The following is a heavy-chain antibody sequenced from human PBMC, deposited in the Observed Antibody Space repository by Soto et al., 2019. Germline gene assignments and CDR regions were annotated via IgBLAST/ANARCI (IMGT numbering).Heavy chain of an antibody. D-gene: IGHD2-21*02. CDR1: GGSISRYY. J-gene: IGHJ6*02. CDR3: ARDLWGYCGTDCYPLDV. V-gene: IGHV4-59*01. CDR2: MYNTGST. Sequence: QVQLQESGPGLVKPSETLSLTCTVSGGSISRYYWSWIRQPPGKGLEWIGYMYNTGSTVYNPSFKSRVTISVDTSKNQLALKLKSVTAADTAVYYCARDLWGYCGTDCYPLDVWGQGTTVTVSS.